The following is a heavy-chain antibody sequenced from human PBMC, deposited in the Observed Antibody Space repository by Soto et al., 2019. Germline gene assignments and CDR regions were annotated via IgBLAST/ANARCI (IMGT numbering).Heavy chain of an antibody. CDR1: GDSVSSNSAA. D-gene: IGHD6-13*01. J-gene: IGHJ6*02. CDR3: AREAPPIAAAGSYYHGMDV. CDR2: TYYRSKWYN. Sequence: PQTLSLTCAISGDSVSSNSAAWNWIRQSPSRGLEWLGRTYYRSKWYNDYAVSVKSRITINPDTSKNQFSLQLNSVTPEDTAVYYCAREAPPIAAAGSYYHGMDVWGQGTTVTVS. V-gene: IGHV6-1*01.